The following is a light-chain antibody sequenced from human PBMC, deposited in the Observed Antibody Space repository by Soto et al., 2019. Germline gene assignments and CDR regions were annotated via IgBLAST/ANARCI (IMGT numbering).Light chain of an antibody. V-gene: IGKV3-15*01. CDR3: QQYNNWPPFT. CDR2: GAS. CDR1: QSVSSK. Sequence: EIVLTQSPATLSMSPGERATLSCRASQSVSSKLAWYQQKTGQAPRLLIFGASTRATGVPARFSGSGSGTEFTLTISSLQSEDFAVYFCQQYNNWPPFTFGQGTKLEIK. J-gene: IGKJ2*01.